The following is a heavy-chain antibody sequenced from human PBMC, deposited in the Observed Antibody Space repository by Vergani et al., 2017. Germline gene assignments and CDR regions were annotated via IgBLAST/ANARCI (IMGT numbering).Heavy chain of an antibody. CDR1: GGSISSYY. V-gene: IGHV4-59*01. CDR3: ARTLVGQQLEGWFDP. D-gene: IGHD6-13*01. CDR2: IYYSGST. Sequence: QVQLQESGPGLVKPSETLSLTCTVSGGSISSYYWSWIRQPPGKGLEWIWYIYYSGSTNYNPSLKSRVTISVDTSKNQFSLKLSSVTAADTAVYYCARTLVGQQLEGWFDPWGQGSLVTVSA. J-gene: IGHJ5*02.